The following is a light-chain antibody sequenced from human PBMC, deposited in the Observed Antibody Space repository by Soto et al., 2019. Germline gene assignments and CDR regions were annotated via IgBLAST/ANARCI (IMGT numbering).Light chain of an antibody. CDR3: QQYKSLPLT. J-gene: IGKJ4*01. Sequence: DIQMTQSPSSLSASVGDRVTITCQASQDISNFLNWYRQKPGKAPDLLIYDASTLETGVPLRFSGSGSGSYFSFTISSLQPEDVGTYYCQQYKSLPLTFGGGTKVEIK. CDR1: QDISNF. CDR2: DAS. V-gene: IGKV1-33*01.